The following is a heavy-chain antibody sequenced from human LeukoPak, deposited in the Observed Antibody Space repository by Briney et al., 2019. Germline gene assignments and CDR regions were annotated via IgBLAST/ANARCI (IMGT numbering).Heavy chain of an antibody. CDR3: VRGEDDFWSGYSRFAYFQH. CDR1: GGSFGGYY. V-gene: IGHV4-34*01. D-gene: IGHD3-3*01. J-gene: IGHJ1*01. Sequence: KPSETRSLTCAVYGGSFGGYYWSWIRQPPGKGLEWIGEINHSGSTNYNPSLKSRVTISVDTSKNQFSLKLSSVTAADTAVYYCVRGEDDFWSGYSRFAYFQHWGQGTLVTVSS. CDR2: INHSGST.